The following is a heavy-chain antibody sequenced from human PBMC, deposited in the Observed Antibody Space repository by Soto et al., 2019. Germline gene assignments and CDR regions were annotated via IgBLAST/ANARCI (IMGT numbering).Heavy chain of an antibody. V-gene: IGHV4-34*01. CDR1: GGSFSGYY. D-gene: IGHD3-16*01. Sequence: QVQLQQWGARLLKPSETLSLTCAVYGGSFSGYYWTWIRQAPGKGLEWIGEIDHSGSTDYNPSFKRRLTISVGTTKNQFSLRLTSVTAADTAVDYCARGWGEFFDYWGQGTLVIVSS. CDR2: IDHSGST. CDR3: ARGWGEFFDY. J-gene: IGHJ4*02.